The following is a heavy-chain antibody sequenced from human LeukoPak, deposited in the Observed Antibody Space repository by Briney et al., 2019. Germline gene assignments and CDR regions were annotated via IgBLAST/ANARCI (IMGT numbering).Heavy chain of an antibody. V-gene: IGHV3-23*01. CDR2: ISGSGGST. CDR1: GFTFSSYA. D-gene: IGHD3-22*01. J-gene: IGHJ3*02. CDR3: AKTSMIVGGGDTFDI. Sequence: GGSLRLSCAASGFTFSSYAMSWVRQAPGKGLEWVSAISGSGGSTYYADSVKGRFTISRDNSKNTLYLQMNSLRVEDTAVYHCAKTSMIVGGGDTFDIWGQGTMVTVSS.